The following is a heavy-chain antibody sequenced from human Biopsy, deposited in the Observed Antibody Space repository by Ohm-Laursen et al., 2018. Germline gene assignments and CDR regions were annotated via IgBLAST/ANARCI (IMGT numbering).Heavy chain of an antibody. CDR3: VRGVDYYDPYHYYALDV. D-gene: IGHD3-22*01. CDR1: GESFNGYY. CDR2: INHSGRT. Sequence: SETLSLTCVVYGESFNGYYWSCIRQTPGKGLEWIGEINHSGRTNYNPSLKSRVTISVDTSKNQFSLKVRSVTAADTAVYYCVRGVDYYDPYHYYALDVWGQGTTVTVSS. V-gene: IGHV4-34*01. J-gene: IGHJ6*02.